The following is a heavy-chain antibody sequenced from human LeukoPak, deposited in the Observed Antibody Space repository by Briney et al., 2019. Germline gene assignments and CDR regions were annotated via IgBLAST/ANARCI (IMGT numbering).Heavy chain of an antibody. Sequence: ASVKVSCMASGYTFTGYYMHWVRQAPGQGLEWMGRINPNSGGTNYAQKFQGRVTMTRDTSISTAYMELSRLRSDDTAVYYCASPLYGGNSEDDAFDIWGQGTMVTVSS. CDR2: INPNSGGT. J-gene: IGHJ3*02. CDR1: GYTFTGYY. CDR3: ASPLYGGNSEDDAFDI. D-gene: IGHD4-23*01. V-gene: IGHV1-2*06.